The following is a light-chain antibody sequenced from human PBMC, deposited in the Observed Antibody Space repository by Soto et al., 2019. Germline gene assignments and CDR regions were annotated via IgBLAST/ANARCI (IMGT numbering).Light chain of an antibody. CDR3: QQYNSYWT. V-gene: IGKV1-5*03. CDR2: KAS. CDR1: QTISSW. Sequence: PSTMSGSVGDRVTITCRASQTISSWLAWYQQKPGKAPKLLIYKASSLESGVPSRFSGSGSGTEFTLTISSLQPDDFATYYCQQYNSYWTFGQGTKVDI. J-gene: IGKJ1*01.